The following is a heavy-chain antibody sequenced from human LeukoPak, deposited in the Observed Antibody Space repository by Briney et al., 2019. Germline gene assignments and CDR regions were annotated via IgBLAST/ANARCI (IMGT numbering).Heavy chain of an antibody. D-gene: IGHD2-8*01. J-gene: IGHJ5*02. CDR2: ISGSGGST. CDR1: GFTFSSYA. CDR3: AKDRVYGLPHFDT. Sequence: GGSLRLSCAASGFTFSSYAMSWVRQAPGKGLEWVSAISGSGGSTYYADSVKGRFTISRDNSKNTLHLQMSSLRAEDTAVYYCAKDRVYGLPHFDTWGQGTLDTVSS. V-gene: IGHV3-23*01.